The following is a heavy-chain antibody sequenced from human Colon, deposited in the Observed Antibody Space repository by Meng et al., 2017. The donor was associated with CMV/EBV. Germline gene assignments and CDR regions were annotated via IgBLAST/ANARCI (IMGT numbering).Heavy chain of an antibody. V-gene: IGHV1-18*01. CDR2: ISVYHGNT. D-gene: IGHD2-2*01. J-gene: IGHJ3*02. Sequence: ASVTVSCKASGYRFTSYGIDWVRQAPGQGLEWMGWISVYHGNTAYAHKFQDRVIMTTDTSTGTAYMELRRLTSDDTADYYCARNYCSSVDCNLGDGLNMWGQGTRVTVSS. CDR1: GYRFTSYG. CDR3: ARNYCSSVDCNLGDGLNM.